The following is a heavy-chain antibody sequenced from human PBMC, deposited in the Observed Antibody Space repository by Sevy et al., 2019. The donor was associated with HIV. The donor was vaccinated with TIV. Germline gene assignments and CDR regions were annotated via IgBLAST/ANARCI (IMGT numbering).Heavy chain of an antibody. Sequence: GGSLRLSCAASGFTFSSYSMNWVRQAPGKGLEWVSSISSSSSYIYYADSVKGRFTISRDNAKNSLYLQMNSLRAEDTAVYYCARDDGGSGGSCYDIWGQGTMVTVSS. CDR2: ISSSSSYI. J-gene: IGHJ3*02. CDR3: ARDDGGSGGSCYDI. D-gene: IGHD2-15*01. V-gene: IGHV3-21*01. CDR1: GFTFSSYS.